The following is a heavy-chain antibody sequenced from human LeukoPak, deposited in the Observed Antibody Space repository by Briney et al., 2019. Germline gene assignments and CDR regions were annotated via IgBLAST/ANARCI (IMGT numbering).Heavy chain of an antibody. CDR2: IKHSGST. J-gene: IGHJ6*03. D-gene: IGHD3-22*01. CDR3: ARERLYYYDSSGYNRFRYYYYMDV. CDR1: GGSFSGYY. Sequence: SETLSLTCAVYGGSFSGYYWSWIRQPPGKGLEWIGEIKHSGSTNYNPSLKSRVTISVDTSKNQFSLKLSSVTAADTAVYYCARERLYYYDSSGYNRFRYYYYMDVWGKGTTVTVSS. V-gene: IGHV4-34*01.